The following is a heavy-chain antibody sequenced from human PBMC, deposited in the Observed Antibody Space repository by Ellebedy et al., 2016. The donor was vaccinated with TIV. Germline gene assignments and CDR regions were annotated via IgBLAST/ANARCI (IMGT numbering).Heavy chain of an antibody. CDR1: GFTFSGFG. J-gene: IGHJ4*02. CDR3: ARDGGGCTNGVCVTNFDY. Sequence: GESLKISCAASGFTFSGFGIHWVRQAPGKGLEWVAVIWYDGSNKYYADSVKGRFTISRDSSKNTLYVQMNSLRAEDTAVYYCARDGGGCTNGVCVTNFDYWGQGTLVTVSS. CDR2: IWYDGSNK. D-gene: IGHD2-8*01. V-gene: IGHV3-33*01.